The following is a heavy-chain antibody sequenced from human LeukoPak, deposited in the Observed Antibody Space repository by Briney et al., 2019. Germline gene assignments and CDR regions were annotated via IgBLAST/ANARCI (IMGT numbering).Heavy chain of an antibody. V-gene: IGHV3-66*02. CDR1: GFTFSSYS. D-gene: IGHD3-22*01. Sequence: GGSLRLSCAASGFTFSSYSMNWVRQAPGKGLEWVSVLYHGDITYYADSVKGRFTISRDSSKNTVYLQMQNLRAEDTAVYYCTRDRDDSSVLHYFDYWGQGALVTVSS. CDR2: LYHGDIT. CDR3: TRDRDDSSVLHYFDY. J-gene: IGHJ4*02.